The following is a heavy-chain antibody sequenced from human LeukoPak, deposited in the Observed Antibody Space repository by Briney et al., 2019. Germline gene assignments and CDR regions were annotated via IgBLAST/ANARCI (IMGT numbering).Heavy chain of an antibody. CDR3: AKGGRCSTSCYYYFDY. CDR1: GFTFSSYA. CDR2: MRGIGGSP. D-gene: IGHD2-2*01. J-gene: IGHJ4*02. V-gene: IGHV3-23*01. Sequence: GGSLRLSCAASGFTFSSYAMSWVRQAPGKGLGGVSAMRGIGGSPYYAHAVKGRFTISRDNSKNKLYLQMNSLRAEDTAVYYCAKGGRCSTSCYYYFDYWGQGTLVPVSS.